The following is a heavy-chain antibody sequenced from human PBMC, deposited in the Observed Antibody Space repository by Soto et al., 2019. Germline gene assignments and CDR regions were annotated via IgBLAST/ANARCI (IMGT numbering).Heavy chain of an antibody. CDR3: AKDRYSSSWYYYYGMDV. CDR2: ISGSGGST. CDR1: GFTFSSYA. J-gene: IGHJ6*02. V-gene: IGHV3-23*01. D-gene: IGHD6-13*01. Sequence: QPGGSLRLSCAASGFTFSSYAMSWVRQAPGKGLEWVSAISGSGGSTYYADSVKGRFTISRDNSKNTLYLQMNSLRAEDTAVYYCAKDRYSSSWYYYYGMDVWGQGTTVTVSS.